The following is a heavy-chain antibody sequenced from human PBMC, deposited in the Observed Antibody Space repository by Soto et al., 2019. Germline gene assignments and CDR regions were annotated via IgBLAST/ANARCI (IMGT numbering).Heavy chain of an antibody. D-gene: IGHD3-22*01. CDR3: ARGAHYYDSSGYHEYFQH. Sequence: SETLSLTCTVSGGSISSYYWSWIRQPPGKGLEWTGYIYYSGSTNYNPSLKSRVTISVDTSKNQFSLKLSSVTAADTAVYYCARGAHYYDSSGYHEYFQHWGQGTLVTVSS. V-gene: IGHV4-59*01. J-gene: IGHJ1*01. CDR2: IYYSGST. CDR1: GGSISSYY.